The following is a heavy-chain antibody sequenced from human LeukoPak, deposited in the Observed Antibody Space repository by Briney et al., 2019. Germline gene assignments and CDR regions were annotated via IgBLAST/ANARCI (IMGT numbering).Heavy chain of an antibody. Sequence: PGGSLRLSCAASGFTFSSNWMSWVRQAPGKGLEWVANIKQDGSEKYYVDSVKGRFTISRDNAKNSLYLQMNSLRAEDTAVYYCTRDGGSAMPFDYWGQGTLVTVSS. V-gene: IGHV3-7*01. CDR1: GFTFSSNW. CDR3: TRDGGSAMPFDY. J-gene: IGHJ4*02. CDR2: IKQDGSEK. D-gene: IGHD2-2*01.